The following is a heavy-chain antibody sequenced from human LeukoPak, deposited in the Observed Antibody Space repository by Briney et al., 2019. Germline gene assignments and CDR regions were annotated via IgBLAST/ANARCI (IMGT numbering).Heavy chain of an antibody. CDR1: GFTFSHYS. CDR2: ISTTSKTI. J-gene: IGHJ3*02. V-gene: IGHV3-48*01. D-gene: IGHD3-22*01. CDR3: ATYHDTTGYFKEAFEM. Sequence: GGSLRLSCTTSGFTFSHYSMNWARQAPGKGLEWLSYISTTSKTIYYVDSVKGRFNVSRDNGKNLLILEMKSLRAEDTGLYFCATYHDTTGYFKEAFEMWGQGTFVTVSP.